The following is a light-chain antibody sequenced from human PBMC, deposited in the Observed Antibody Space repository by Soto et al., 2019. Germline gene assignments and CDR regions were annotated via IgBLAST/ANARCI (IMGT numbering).Light chain of an antibody. CDR1: QTISSY. J-gene: IGKJ4*01. V-gene: IGKV1-39*01. CDR2: AAS. CDR3: QQSYITPAG. Sequence: IQMTQSPSSLSASVGGRVTITCRASQTISSYLNWYQQTPGRAPNLLIYAASSLQSGVPSRFGGSGSGTDFTLTISSLQPEDFATYFCQQSYITPAGFGGGTKVDIK.